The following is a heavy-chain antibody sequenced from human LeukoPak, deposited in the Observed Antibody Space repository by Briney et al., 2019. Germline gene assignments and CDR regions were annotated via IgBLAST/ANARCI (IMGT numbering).Heavy chain of an antibody. J-gene: IGHJ4*02. CDR3: ARGLVLRYFDWPTGFDY. Sequence: SETLSLTCTVSGGSISSYCWSWIRQPPGKGLEWIGYIYYSGSTNYNPSLKSRVTISVDPSKNQFSLKLSSVTAADTAVYYCARGLVLRYFDWPTGFDYWGQGTLVTVSS. CDR2: IYYSGST. V-gene: IGHV4-59*01. D-gene: IGHD3-9*01. CDR1: GGSISSYC.